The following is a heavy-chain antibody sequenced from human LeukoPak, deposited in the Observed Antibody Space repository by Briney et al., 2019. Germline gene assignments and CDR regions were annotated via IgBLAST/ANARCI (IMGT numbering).Heavy chain of an antibody. CDR2: ISYDGSNK. V-gene: IGHV3-30*03. J-gene: IGHJ4*02. CDR1: GFTFSSYG. Sequence: GGPLRLSCAASGFTFSSYGMHWVRQAPGKGLEWVAVISYDGSNKYYADSVKGRFTISRDTSKNTLYLQMNSLRAEDTALYYCTTTVTMYYFDYWGQGTLVTVSS. D-gene: IGHD4-17*01. CDR3: TTTVTMYYFDY.